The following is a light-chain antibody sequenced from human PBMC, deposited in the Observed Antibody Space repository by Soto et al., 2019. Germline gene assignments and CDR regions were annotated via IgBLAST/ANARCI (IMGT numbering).Light chain of an antibody. CDR3: CSYAGSSTYV. Sequence: QSALTQPPSVSGSPGQSITISCTGTSRDVGIYNLVSWYQLHPVKVPKLIIYEDTKRPSGISSRFSGSESGITAFLTISGLQAEDEADYYCCSYAGSSTYVFGTGTKVTVL. CDR1: SRDVGIYNL. J-gene: IGLJ1*01. V-gene: IGLV2-23*01. CDR2: EDT.